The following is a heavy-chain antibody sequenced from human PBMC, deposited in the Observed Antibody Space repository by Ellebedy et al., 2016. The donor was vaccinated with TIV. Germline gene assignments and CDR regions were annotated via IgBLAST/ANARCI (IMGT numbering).Heavy chain of an antibody. CDR2: FYSDDKT. Sequence: GESLKISCAASGFTVSTNYMSWVRQAPGKVLEWVSVFYSDDKTYYADSVKGRFTFSRDNSRNTVSLQMSGLRAEDTAIYYCVRSGHSDGYFDYWGQGTLVTVSS. CDR3: VRSGHSDGYFDY. V-gene: IGHV3-53*01. J-gene: IGHJ4*02. CDR1: GFTVSTNY. D-gene: IGHD3-10*01.